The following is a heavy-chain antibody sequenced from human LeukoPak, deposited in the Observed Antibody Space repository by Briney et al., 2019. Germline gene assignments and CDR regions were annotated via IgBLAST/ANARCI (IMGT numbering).Heavy chain of an antibody. CDR1: GGSIGSGGYY. CDR3: ARDTMARGMAWFDP. D-gene: IGHD3-10*01. Sequence: SQTLSLTCTVSGGSIGSGGYYWSWIRQHPGKGLKWIGYIYYSGSTYYNPSLESRVTISVDTSKNQFSLKLSSVTAADTAVYYCARDTMARGMAWFDPWGQGTLVTVSS. J-gene: IGHJ5*02. CDR2: IYYSGST. V-gene: IGHV4-31*03.